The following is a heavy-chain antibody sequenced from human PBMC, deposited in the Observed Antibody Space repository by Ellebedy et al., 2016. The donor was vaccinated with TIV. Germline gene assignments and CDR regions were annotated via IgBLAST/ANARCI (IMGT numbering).Heavy chain of an antibody. Sequence: GESLKISCKGSGYSFTSYWIGWVRQMPGKGLEWMGIIYPGDSDTRYSPSFQGQVTLSADKSISTAYLQWSSLKASDTAMYYCARLGGDILPINWFDPWGQGTLVTVSS. CDR2: IYPGDSDT. V-gene: IGHV5-51*01. D-gene: IGHD3-9*01. CDR3: ARLGGDILPINWFDP. CDR1: GYSFTSYW. J-gene: IGHJ5*02.